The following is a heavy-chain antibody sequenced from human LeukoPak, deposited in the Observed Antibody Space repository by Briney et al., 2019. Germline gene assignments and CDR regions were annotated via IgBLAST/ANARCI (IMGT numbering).Heavy chain of an antibody. CDR3: ARGFGELLPSDY. CDR2: IYHSGST. Sequence: GSVRLSCAASEFTFSRYWMHWVRQVPGKGLEWIGEIYHSGSTNYNPSLKSRVTISVDKSKNQFSLKLSSVTAADTAVYYCARGFGELLPSDYWGQGTLVTVSS. D-gene: IGHD3-10*01. V-gene: IGHV4-4*02. J-gene: IGHJ4*02. CDR1: EFTFSRYW.